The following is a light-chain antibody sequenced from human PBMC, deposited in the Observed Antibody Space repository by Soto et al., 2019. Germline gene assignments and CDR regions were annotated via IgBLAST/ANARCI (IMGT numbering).Light chain of an antibody. Sequence: QYVMTQPPSVSAAPGQKVTISCSGSSSNIGGNSVSWYQQLPGTAPKLLIYDDNKRPSGIPDRFSGSKSGTSATLGIIGFQTGDEADYYCGSWDSSLSAYVFGTGTKLTVL. V-gene: IGLV1-51*01. CDR3: GSWDSSLSAYV. J-gene: IGLJ1*01. CDR1: SSNIGGNS. CDR2: DDN.